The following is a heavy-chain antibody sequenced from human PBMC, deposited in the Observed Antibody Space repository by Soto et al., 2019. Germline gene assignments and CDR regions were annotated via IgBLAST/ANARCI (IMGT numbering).Heavy chain of an antibody. CDR3: ARGGRGYSCDI. CDR1: GNTVPNYA. D-gene: IGHD5-18*01. CDR2: INGGNGNT. Sequence: ASVKVSCKASGNTVPNYAIHWVRQAPGQRLEWMGWINGGNGNTYYSEHFQGRVTFTRDTSAGTVYMEWSSLRSEDTAVYYCARGGRGYSCDIWGQGTLVTVSS. V-gene: IGHV1-3*01. J-gene: IGHJ4*02.